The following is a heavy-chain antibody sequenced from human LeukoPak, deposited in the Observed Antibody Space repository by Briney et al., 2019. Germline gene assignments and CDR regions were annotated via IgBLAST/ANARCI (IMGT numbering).Heavy chain of an antibody. CDR2: IYYIGTT. CDR1: GVSIRSYY. J-gene: IGHJ4*02. CDR3: AREDYYDSGSSDY. D-gene: IGHD3-22*01. Sequence: SETLSLTCTVSGVSIRSYYWSWIRQPPGKGLEWIGYIYYIGTTNYNPSLKSRVTISVDTSKNQFSLKLSSVTAADTAIYYCAREDYYDSGSSDYWGQGTLVTVSS. V-gene: IGHV4-59*01.